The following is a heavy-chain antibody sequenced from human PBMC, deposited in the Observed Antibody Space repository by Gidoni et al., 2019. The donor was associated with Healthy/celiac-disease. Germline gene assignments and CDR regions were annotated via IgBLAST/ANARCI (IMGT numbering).Heavy chain of an antibody. CDR1: GYSFTIYW. CDR2: IYPGDSDT. CDR3: ASATIYCSGGSCYSLGAFDI. J-gene: IGHJ3*02. D-gene: IGHD2-15*01. Sequence: EVQLVQSGAEVKKPGESLKISCKGSGYSFTIYWICWVRQMPGKGLEWMGIIYPGDSDTRYSPSFQGQVTISADKSISTAYLQWSSLKASDTAMYYCASATIYCSGGSCYSLGAFDIWGQGTMVTVSS. V-gene: IGHV5-51*01.